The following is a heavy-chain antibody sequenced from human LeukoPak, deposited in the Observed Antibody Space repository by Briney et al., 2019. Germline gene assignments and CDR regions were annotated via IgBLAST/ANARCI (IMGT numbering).Heavy chain of an antibody. CDR2: ISSSGSTI. CDR3: ARGAAGYTAARMYFDY. CDR1: GFTFSDYY. J-gene: IGHJ4*02. Sequence: GGSLRLSCAASGFTFSDYYMSWIRQAPGKGLEWVSYISSSGSTIYYADSVKGRFTISRDNAKNSLYLQMNSLRAEDTAVYHCARGAAGYTAARMYFDYWGQGTLVTVSS. V-gene: IGHV3-11*01. D-gene: IGHD6-6*01.